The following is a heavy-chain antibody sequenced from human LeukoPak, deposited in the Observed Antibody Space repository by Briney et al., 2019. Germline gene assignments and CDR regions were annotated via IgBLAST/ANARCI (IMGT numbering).Heavy chain of an antibody. CDR1: GFTFTSSA. J-gene: IGHJ4*02. CDR3: AAMYNWNYDFGFDY. V-gene: IGHV1-58*02. Sequence: GASVKVSCKASGFTFTSSAMQWVRQARGQRLEWIGWIVVGSGNTNYAQKFQERVTITRDMSTSTAYMELSSLRSEDTAVYYRAAMYNWNYDFGFDYWGQGTLVTVSS. D-gene: IGHD1-7*01. CDR2: IVVGSGNT.